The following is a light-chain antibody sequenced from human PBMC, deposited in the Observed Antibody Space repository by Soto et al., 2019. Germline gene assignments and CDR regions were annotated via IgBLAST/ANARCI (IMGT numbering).Light chain of an antibody. CDR3: QQYGRSGT. J-gene: IGKJ1*01. CDR1: GSVSSN. V-gene: IGKV3-20*01. CDR2: ATS. Sequence: VLTQSPGTLSLSPGERATLSCRASGSVSSNLAWYQQKPVQAPRLLIYATSSRATGIPDRFSGSGSGTDFTLTISRLEPEDFAVYYCQQYGRSGTFGQGTKVDIK.